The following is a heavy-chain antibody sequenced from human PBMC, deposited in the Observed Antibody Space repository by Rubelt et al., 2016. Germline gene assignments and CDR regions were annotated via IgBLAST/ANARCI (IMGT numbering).Heavy chain of an antibody. J-gene: IGHJ4*02. CDR1: GGSISSSSYY. Sequence: QVQLQESGPGLVKPSETLSLTCTVSGGSISSSSYYWGWIRQPPGKGLEWIGSIYYSGSTYYNPSLKSRVTISVDTSKNQFSLKLSSVTAADTAVYYCAIFDCSSTSCYVYWGQGTLVTVSS. CDR3: AIFDCSSTSCYVY. CDR2: IYYSGST. D-gene: IGHD2-2*01. V-gene: IGHV4-39*07.